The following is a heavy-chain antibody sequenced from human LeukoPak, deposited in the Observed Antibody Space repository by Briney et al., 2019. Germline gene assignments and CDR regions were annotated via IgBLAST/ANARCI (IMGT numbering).Heavy chain of an antibody. J-gene: IGHJ6*02. CDR2: VSWSGNSI. CDR3: ARGRVYYYQYYSMDV. V-gene: IGHV3-9*01. Sequence: PEGSLRLSCAVSGFTFEDYAMFWVRQAPGKGLEWVSGVSWSGNSIGYADSVKGRFTISRDNTKNSLYLQMNSLRTEDTALYYCARGRVYYYQYYSMDVWGQGTTVTVSS. CDR1: GFTFEDYA.